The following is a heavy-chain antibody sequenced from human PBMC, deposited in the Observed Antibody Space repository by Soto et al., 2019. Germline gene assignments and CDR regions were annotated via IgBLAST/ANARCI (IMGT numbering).Heavy chain of an antibody. CDR1: GGSISSSSYY. CDR3: ARRRTAMVRRHFDY. Sequence: QLQLQESGPGLVKPSETLSLTCTVSGGSISSSSYYWGWIRQPPGKGLEWIGSIYYSGSTYYNPSLKSRVTISVDTSKHQFTLKLSSVTAADTAVYYCARRRTAMVRRHFDYWGQGNLVTVSS. D-gene: IGHD5-18*01. J-gene: IGHJ4*02. V-gene: IGHV4-39*01. CDR2: IYYSGST.